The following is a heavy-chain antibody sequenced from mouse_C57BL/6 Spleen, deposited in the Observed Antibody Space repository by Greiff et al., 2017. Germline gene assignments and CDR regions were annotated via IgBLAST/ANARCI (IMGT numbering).Heavy chain of an antibody. V-gene: IGHV5-4*01. D-gene: IGHD1-1*01. CDR3: ARDGDYGSSYFDY. CDR1: GFTFSSYA. Sequence: EVNLVESGGGLVKPGGSLKLSCAASGFTFSSYAMSWVRQTPEKRLEWVATISDGGSYTYYPDNVKGRFTISRDNAKNNLYLQMSHMKSEDTAMYYCARDGDYGSSYFDYWGQGTTLTVSS. CDR2: ISDGGSYT. J-gene: IGHJ2*01.